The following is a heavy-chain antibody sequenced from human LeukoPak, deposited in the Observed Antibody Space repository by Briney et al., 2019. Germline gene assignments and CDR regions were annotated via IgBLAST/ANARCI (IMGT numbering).Heavy chain of an antibody. CDR2: IYYSGNT. D-gene: IGHD3-22*01. V-gene: IGHV4-39*01. Sequence: PSETLSLTCAVSGVSISSSNSYWGWIRQPPGKGLEWIGSIYYSGNTYYNASLKSRVTISVDTSKNQFSLKVTSVTAADTAVYYCARGRIRYYYDSSGFFDYWGQGTLVTVSS. J-gene: IGHJ4*02. CDR1: GVSISSSNSY. CDR3: ARGRIRYYYDSSGFFDY.